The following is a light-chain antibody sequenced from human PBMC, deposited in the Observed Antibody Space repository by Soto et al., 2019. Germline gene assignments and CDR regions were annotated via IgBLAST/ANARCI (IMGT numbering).Light chain of an antibody. J-gene: IGKJ1*01. CDR1: QSISNY. CDR2: LAS. Sequence: DIQMTQSPSTLSASVGDRVTITCRASQSISNYLAWYQQKPGKAPKLLIYLASSLESGVPSRFSGSGSRTEFTLTISSLQPDDFATYFCQQYNSIPRTFGQGTKVEIK. V-gene: IGKV1-5*03. CDR3: QQYNSIPRT.